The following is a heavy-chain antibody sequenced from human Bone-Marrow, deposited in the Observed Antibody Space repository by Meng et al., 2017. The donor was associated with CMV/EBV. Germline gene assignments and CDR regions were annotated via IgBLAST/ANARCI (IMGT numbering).Heavy chain of an antibody. V-gene: IGHV4-59*01. CDR3: ARELGGRTAMATSSLNWFDP. J-gene: IGHJ5*02. CDR1: GGSISSYY. CDR2: IYYSGST. D-gene: IGHD5-18*01. Sequence: GSLRLSCTASGGSISSYYWSWIRQPPGKGLEWIGYIYYSGSTNYNPSLKSRVTISVDTSKNQFSLKLSSVTAADTAVYYCARELGGRTAMATSSLNWFDPWGQGTLVTFSS.